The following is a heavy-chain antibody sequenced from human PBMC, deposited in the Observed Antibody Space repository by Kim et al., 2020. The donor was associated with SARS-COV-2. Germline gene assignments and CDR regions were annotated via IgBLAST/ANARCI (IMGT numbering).Heavy chain of an antibody. CDR3: AKIGGSGGGVVIIPTFDY. CDR1: GFTFDDYA. Sequence: GGSLRLSCAASGFTFDDYAMHWVRQAPGKGLEWVSLISGDGGSTYYADSVKGRFTISRDNSKNSLYLQMNSLRTEDTALYYCAKIGGSGGGVVIIPTFDYWGQGTLVTVSS. CDR2: ISGDGGST. V-gene: IGHV3-43*02. D-gene: IGHD3-3*01. J-gene: IGHJ4*02.